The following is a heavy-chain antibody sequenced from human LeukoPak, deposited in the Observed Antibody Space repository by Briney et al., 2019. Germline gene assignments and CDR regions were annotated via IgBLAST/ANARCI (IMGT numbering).Heavy chain of an antibody. D-gene: IGHD6-13*01. CDR1: GCTFSSYA. Sequence: SVKVSCKSSGCTFSSYAISWVRQAPGQGLEWMGRIIPILGIANYAQKFQGRVTITADKSTSTDYMELSSLRSEDTAVYYCARDPPYGSAAGTDFDYWGQGTLVTASS. CDR2: IIPILGIA. J-gene: IGHJ4*02. CDR3: ARDPPYGSAAGTDFDY. V-gene: IGHV1-69*04.